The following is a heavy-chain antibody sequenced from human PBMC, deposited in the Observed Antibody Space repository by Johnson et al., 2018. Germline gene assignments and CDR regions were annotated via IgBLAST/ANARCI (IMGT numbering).Heavy chain of an antibody. Sequence: VQLVQSGGGLVQPGGSLRLSCAASGFTFRTYEMHWVRQPTGKGLEWVSAVATAGDAFYLALVQGRFNTFRENALNSFYLQMRSLSAGDTAVYYCAREQIGSGAKAFDIWGQGTVVTVTS. CDR3: AREQIGSGAKAFDI. V-gene: IGHV3-13*01. CDR2: VATAGDA. CDR1: GFTFRTYE. D-gene: IGHD2-15*01. J-gene: IGHJ3*02.